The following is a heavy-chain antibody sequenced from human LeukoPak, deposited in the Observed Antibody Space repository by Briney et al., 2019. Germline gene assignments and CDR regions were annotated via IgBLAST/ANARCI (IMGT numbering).Heavy chain of an antibody. D-gene: IGHD1-26*01. Sequence: PSETLSLTCAVYGGSFSGYYWSWIRQPPGKGLEWIGEINHSGSTNYNPSLKSRVTISVDTSKNQFSLKPSSVTAADTAVYYCAKLRGATEGGLDYWGQGTLVTVSS. V-gene: IGHV4-34*01. CDR2: INHSGST. CDR1: GGSFSGYY. J-gene: IGHJ4*02. CDR3: AKLRGATEGGLDY.